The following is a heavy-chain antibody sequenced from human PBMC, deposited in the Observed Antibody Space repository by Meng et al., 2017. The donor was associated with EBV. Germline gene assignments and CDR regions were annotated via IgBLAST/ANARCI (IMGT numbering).Heavy chain of an antibody. CDR3: ARAEIAAAGRLDY. V-gene: IGHV1-69*06. D-gene: IGHD6-13*01. J-gene: IGHJ4*02. Sequence: QGLLVQSGVGVKKPGSSAKASCKAVWGTFSSYAISWVRQAPGQGLEWMGGIIHIFGTANYAQKFQGRVTNTADKSTSTAYMELSCLRSEDTAVYYCARAEIAAAGRLDYWGQGTLVTVSS. CDR2: IIHIFGTA. CDR1: WGTFSSYA.